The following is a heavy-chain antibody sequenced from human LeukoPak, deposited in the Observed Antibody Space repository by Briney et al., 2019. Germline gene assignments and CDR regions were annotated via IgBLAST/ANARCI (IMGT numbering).Heavy chain of an antibody. CDR1: GYTFTSYY. V-gene: IGHV1-46*01. CDR2: INPSGGST. D-gene: IGHD3-3*01. CDR3: ARARYETRIWPKSRYDYYHYMDV. Sequence: ASVKVSCNASGYTFTSYYMHWVRQAPGQGLEWMGIINPSGGSTSYAQKFQGRVTMTRDMSTSTVYMELSSLRSEDMAVYYCARARYETRIWPKSRYDYYHYMDVWGKGTTVTVSS. J-gene: IGHJ6*03.